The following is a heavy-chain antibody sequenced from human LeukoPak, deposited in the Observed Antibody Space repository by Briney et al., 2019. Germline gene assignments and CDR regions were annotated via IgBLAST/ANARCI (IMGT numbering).Heavy chain of an antibody. Sequence: GGSLRLSCAASGFTFTNAWMSWVRQAPGKGLEWVGRVKSKTDGGTTDYAAPVKGRFTISRDDSKSTLFLQMNSPKTEDTAVYYCTGTYSSAWPGIDYWGRGTLVTVSS. CDR1: GFTFTNAW. D-gene: IGHD6-19*01. V-gene: IGHV3-15*01. CDR3: TGTYSSAWPGIDY. CDR2: VKSKTDGGTT. J-gene: IGHJ4*02.